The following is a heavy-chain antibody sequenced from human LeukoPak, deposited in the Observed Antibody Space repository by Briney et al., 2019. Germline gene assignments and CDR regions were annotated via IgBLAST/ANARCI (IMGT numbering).Heavy chain of an antibody. J-gene: IGHJ6*02. CDR3: ARVRTIFGVVIHYYYYGMDV. D-gene: IGHD3-3*01. CDR1: GYTFTGYY. Sequence: ASVTVSCKASGYTFTGYYMHWVRQAPGQGLEWMGWINPNSGGTNYAQKFQGRVTMTRDTSISTAYMELSRLRSDDTAVYYCARVRTIFGVVIHYYYYGMDVWGQGTTVTVSS. V-gene: IGHV1-2*02. CDR2: INPNSGGT.